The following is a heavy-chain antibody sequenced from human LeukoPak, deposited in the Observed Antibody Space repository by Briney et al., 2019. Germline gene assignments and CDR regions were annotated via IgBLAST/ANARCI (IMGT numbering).Heavy chain of an antibody. CDR3: ASGYRGVYSDY. D-gene: IGHD5-18*01. CDR2: IKQDGSEK. J-gene: IGHJ4*02. Sequence: GGSLRLSCAASGFTFSTYWMSWVRQAPGKGLEWVANIKQDGSEKYYVDSVKGRFTISRDNAKNSLYLQMNSLRAEDTAVYYCASGYRGVYSDYWGQGTLVTVSS. V-gene: IGHV3-7*01. CDR1: GFTFSTYW.